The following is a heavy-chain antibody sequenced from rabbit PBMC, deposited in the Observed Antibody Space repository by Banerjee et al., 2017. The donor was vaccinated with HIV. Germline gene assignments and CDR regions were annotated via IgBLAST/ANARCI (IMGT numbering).Heavy chain of an antibody. CDR1: GFDFSRNV. CDR3: ARGRYASSSGFYIGSYFNL. CDR2: IAGGSSGST. D-gene: IGHD1-1*01. V-gene: IGHV1S45*01. J-gene: IGHJ4*01. Sequence: QEQLVESGGGLVQPGGSLRLSCKASGFDFSRNVMCWVRQAPGKGLEWIGYIAGGSSGSTYYASWAKGRFTISKMSSTTVTLQMTSLTAADTATYFCARGRYASSSGFYIGSYFNLWGQGTLVTVS.